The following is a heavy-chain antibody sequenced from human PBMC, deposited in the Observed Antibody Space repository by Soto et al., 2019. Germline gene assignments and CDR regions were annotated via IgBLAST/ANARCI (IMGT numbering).Heavy chain of an antibody. V-gene: IGHV3-30*18. J-gene: IGHJ6*02. CDR2: ISYDGSNK. CDR1: GFTFSSYG. D-gene: IGHD3-16*01. Sequence: QVQLVESGGGVVQPGRSLRLSCAASGFTFSSYGMHWVRQAPGKGLEWVAVISYDGSNKYYADSVKGRFTISRDNSKNTLYLQMNSLRAEDTAVYYCAKDRVGLPSYGMDVWGQGTTVTVSS. CDR3: AKDRVGLPSYGMDV.